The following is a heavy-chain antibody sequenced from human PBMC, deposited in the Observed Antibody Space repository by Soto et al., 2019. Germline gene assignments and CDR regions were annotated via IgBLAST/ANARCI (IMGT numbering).Heavy chain of an antibody. D-gene: IGHD3-22*01. J-gene: IGHJ4*02. CDR1: GYTFTGYY. CDR2: INPNSGGT. Sequence: ASVKVSCKASGYTFTGYYMHWVRQAPGQGLEWMGWINPNSGGTNYAQKFQGRVTMTRDTSISTAYMELSRLRSDDTAVYYCARDYSDTSGYDRPDYWGQGTLVTVSS. CDR3: ARDYSDTSGYDRPDY. V-gene: IGHV1-2*02.